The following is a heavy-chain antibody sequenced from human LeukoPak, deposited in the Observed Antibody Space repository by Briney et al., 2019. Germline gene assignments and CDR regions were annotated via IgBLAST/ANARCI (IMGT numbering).Heavy chain of an antibody. D-gene: IGHD3-10*01. CDR2: LIAAGTTT. CDR3: AKARRSGGITMVRGVKDRGWFDP. CDR1: GFAFCKYA. V-gene: IGHV3-23*01. Sequence: PGGSLRLSCSASGFAFCKYAMSWVRQVPGKGLEWVSSLIAAGTTTYYADSVKGRFTISRDNSKNTVHLQMSSLRAEDTAVYYCAKARRSGGITMVRGVKDRGWFDPWGQGTLVTVSS. J-gene: IGHJ5*02.